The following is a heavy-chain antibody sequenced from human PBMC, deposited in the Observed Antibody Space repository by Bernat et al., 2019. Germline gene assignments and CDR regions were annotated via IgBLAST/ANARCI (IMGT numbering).Heavy chain of an antibody. CDR2: ISSSGSTI. J-gene: IGHJ6*03. CDR3: VRVRDYLGYYYYMDV. V-gene: IGHV3-48*03. Sequence: EVQLVESGGGLVQPGGSLRLSCAASGFTFSSYEMNWVRQAPGKGLEWVSYISSSGSTIYYADSVKGRFTISRDNAKNSLYLQMNSLRAEDTAVYYCVRVRDYLGYYYYMDVWGKGTTVTVSS. CDR1: GFTFSSYE. D-gene: IGHD7-27*01.